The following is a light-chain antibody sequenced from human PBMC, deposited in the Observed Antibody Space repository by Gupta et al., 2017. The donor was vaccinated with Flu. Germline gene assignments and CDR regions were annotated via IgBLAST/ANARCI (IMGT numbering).Light chain of an antibody. V-gene: IGLV2-14*01. CDR1: SNDFVEFDF. CDR2: GVT. Sequence: QSSLTQPASVSGSPGQSITISCSGISNDFVEFDFVSWFQHHPGKAPKLIIYGVTNRPSGVSHRFSGSKSGKTASLNISGLQPEDEADYYCRSYTSRSLGVFGAGTRVTV. J-gene: IGLJ1*01. CDR3: RSYTSRSLGV.